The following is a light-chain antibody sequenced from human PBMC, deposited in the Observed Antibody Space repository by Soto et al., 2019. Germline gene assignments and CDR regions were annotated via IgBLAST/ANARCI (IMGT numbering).Light chain of an antibody. CDR1: SSDIGSNA. J-gene: IGLJ1*01. CDR3: AAWSDGLSGFV. Sequence: QSVLTQPPSTSRTPGQRVTISCSGSSSDIGSNAVYWYQQLPGTAPKLLIYRNNQRPSGVPDRFSGTKSGTSASLAISGLRSEDEADYYCAAWSDGLSGFVFGTGTKVTVL. CDR2: RNN. V-gene: IGLV1-47*01.